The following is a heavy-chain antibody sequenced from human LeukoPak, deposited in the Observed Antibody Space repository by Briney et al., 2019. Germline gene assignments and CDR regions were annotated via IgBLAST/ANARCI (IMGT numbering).Heavy chain of an antibody. D-gene: IGHD2-2*03. CDR1: GFTFSGYW. Sequence: GGSLRLSCAAPGFTFSGYWLHSVRQPPGKGLVWVSHINTDGSSTTYADSVKGRFSISRDNAKSTLYLQMNSLRAEDTAVDYCATDRGYSPDSWGQGTLVTVSS. CDR3: ATDRGYSPDS. J-gene: IGHJ4*02. CDR2: INTDGSST. V-gene: IGHV3-74*01.